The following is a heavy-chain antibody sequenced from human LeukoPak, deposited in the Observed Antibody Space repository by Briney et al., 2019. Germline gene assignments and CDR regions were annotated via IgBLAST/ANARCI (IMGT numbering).Heavy chain of an antibody. J-gene: IGHJ6*03. D-gene: IGHD3-10*01. V-gene: IGHV4-59*01. CDR2: IHYSGST. CDR1: GGSISNYY. CDR3: ARTTMVRGTYYMDV. Sequence: PSETLSHTCTVSGGSISNYYWSWIRQPPGKGLQWIGCIHYSGSTNYNPSLKSRVTISVDTSKNQFSLKLSSVTAADTAVYYCARTTMVRGTYYMDVWGKGTTVTISS.